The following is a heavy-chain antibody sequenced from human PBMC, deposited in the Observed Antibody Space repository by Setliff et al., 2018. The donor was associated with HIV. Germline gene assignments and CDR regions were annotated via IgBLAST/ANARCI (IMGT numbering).Heavy chain of an antibody. Sequence: SVNVSCKASGGTFSSYAISWVRQAPGQGLEWMGGIIPILGIANYAQKFQGRVTITADESTSTAYMELSSLRSEDTAVYYCARDRGGRGSYFLFDVWGQGTMVTVSS. CDR1: GGTFSSYA. D-gene: IGHD1-26*01. CDR2: IIPILGIA. V-gene: IGHV1-69*10. CDR3: ARDRGGRGSYFLFDV. J-gene: IGHJ3*01.